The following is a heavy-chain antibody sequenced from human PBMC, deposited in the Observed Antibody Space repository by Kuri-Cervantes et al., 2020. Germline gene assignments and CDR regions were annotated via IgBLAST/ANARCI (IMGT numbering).Heavy chain of an antibody. Sequence: SETLSLTCAVSGYSISSDYYWGWIRQPPGKGLEWIGNIFHSGSTYYNPSLKSRVTISVDTSKNQFSLKLSSVTAADTAVYYCAREGGRGSGANWFDPWGQGTLVTVSS. CDR1: GYSISSDYY. CDR2: IFHSGST. D-gene: IGHD3-10*01. J-gene: IGHJ5*02. V-gene: IGHV4-38-2*02. CDR3: AREGGRGSGANWFDP.